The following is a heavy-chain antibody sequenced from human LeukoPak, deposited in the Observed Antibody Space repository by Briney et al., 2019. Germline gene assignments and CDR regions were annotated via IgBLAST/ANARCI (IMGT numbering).Heavy chain of an antibody. V-gene: IGHV3-23*01. CDR3: AKDGGEYYDILTGYYPRLYYMDV. J-gene: IGHJ6*03. Sequence: PGGSLRLSCAASGFTFSSHGMNWVRQAPGKGLEWVSGISPSGGITYYTDSVKGRFTISRDNSKNTQSLQMNSLRAEDTAVYYCAKDGGEYYDILTGYYPRLYYMDVWGKGTTVTISS. CDR1: GFTFSSHG. D-gene: IGHD3-9*01. CDR2: ISPSGGIT.